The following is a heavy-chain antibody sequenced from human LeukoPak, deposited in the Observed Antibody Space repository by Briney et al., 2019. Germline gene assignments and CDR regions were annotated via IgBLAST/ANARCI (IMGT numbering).Heavy chain of an antibody. CDR1: GASINSYY. CDR3: ARKYYYDSSGYHFDY. J-gene: IGHJ4*02. D-gene: IGHD3-22*01. CDR2: INHSGST. V-gene: IGHV4-34*01. Sequence: SETLSLTCTVSGASINSYYWSWIRQPPGKGLEWIGEINHSGSTNYNPSLKGRVTISVDTSKNQFSLKLSSVTAADTAVYYCARKYYYDSSGYHFDYWGQGTLVTVSS.